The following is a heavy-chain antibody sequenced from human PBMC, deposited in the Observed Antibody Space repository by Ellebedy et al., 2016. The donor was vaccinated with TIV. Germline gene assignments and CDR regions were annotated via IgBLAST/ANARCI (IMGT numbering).Heavy chain of an antibody. CDR1: GLTFSSYW. CDR3: TNGGLSNSPRHYSDS. Sequence: PGGSLRLSCVDSGLTFSSYWMSWVRQAPGTGLEWVSPITSSGSRTYYADSVKGRFTISSDNSKNTLFLQMNSLRADDTALYYCTNGGLSNSPRHYSDSWGQGTLVTVSS. V-gene: IGHV3-23*01. D-gene: IGHD5/OR15-5a*01. J-gene: IGHJ4*02. CDR2: ITSSGSRT.